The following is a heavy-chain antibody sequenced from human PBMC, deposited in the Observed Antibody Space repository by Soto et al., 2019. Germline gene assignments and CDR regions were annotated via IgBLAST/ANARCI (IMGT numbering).Heavy chain of an antibody. Sequence: SQTLSLTCAISGDSVSSNSAAWNWIRQCPLRGLEWLGRTYYRSKWYNDYAVSVKSRITINPDTSKNQFSLQLNSVTPEDTAVYYCARDLIAVAGLTYYFDYWGQGTLVTVSS. CDR3: ARDLIAVAGLTYYFDY. CDR1: GDSVSSNSAA. J-gene: IGHJ4*02. V-gene: IGHV6-1*01. D-gene: IGHD6-19*01. CDR2: TYYRSKWYN.